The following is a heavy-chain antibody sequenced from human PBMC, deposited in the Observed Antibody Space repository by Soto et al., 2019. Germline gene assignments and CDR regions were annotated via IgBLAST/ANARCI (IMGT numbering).Heavy chain of an antibody. CDR3: ARGVLKGGGTTWFDP. Sequence: QVQLVQSGAEVKKPGSSVKVSCKTSGGTFSNYTFSWVRQAPGQGLEWMGRIIPIRDIANYAQKFQGRVTITADKSTSTAYMELSSLRSEDTAVYYCARGVLKGGGTTWFDPWGQGSLVTVSS. V-gene: IGHV1-69*02. CDR2: IIPIRDIA. J-gene: IGHJ5*02. D-gene: IGHD3-16*01. CDR1: GGTFSNYT.